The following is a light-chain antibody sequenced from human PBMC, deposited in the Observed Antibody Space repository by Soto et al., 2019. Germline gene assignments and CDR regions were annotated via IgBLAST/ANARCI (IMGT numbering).Light chain of an antibody. CDR2: DVT. CDR1: SIDVGGYNY. Sequence: QSLLTHPASVSGSPGQSITISCPGTSIDVGGYNYVSWYQQHPVKAPKLMIYDVTNRPSGVSDRFSGSKSGNTASLTISGLQAEDEADYYCSSYTSSSTPYVFGTGTKVTVL. CDR3: SSYTSSSTPYV. V-gene: IGLV2-14*01. J-gene: IGLJ1*01.